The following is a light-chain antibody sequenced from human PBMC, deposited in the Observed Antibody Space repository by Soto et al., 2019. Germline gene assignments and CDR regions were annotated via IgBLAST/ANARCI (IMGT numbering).Light chain of an antibody. Sequence: EIVMTPSPATLSMSPGEKATLSCRASQSVSSNLAWYQQKPGQAPRLLIYGASTRATGIPARFSGSGSGTEFTLTISSLQSEDFAVYYCQQYNNWLKTFGQGTKVDIK. CDR2: GAS. CDR1: QSVSSN. CDR3: QQYNNWLKT. J-gene: IGKJ1*01. V-gene: IGKV3-15*01.